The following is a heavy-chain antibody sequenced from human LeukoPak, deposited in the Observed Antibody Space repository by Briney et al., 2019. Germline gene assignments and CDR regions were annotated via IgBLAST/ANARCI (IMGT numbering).Heavy chain of an antibody. CDR1: GFTFRSYA. CDR3: AKAVGFDWYWHY. V-gene: IGHV3-23*01. D-gene: IGHD3-9*01. CDR2: ISSNVSLT. J-gene: IGHJ4*02. Sequence: GGSLRLSCAASGFTFRSYAMTWVRQAPGKGLEWVSAISSNVSLTYYVDAVKGRFTVSRDNSKNTRYLQMNSLRAEDTAVYYCAKAVGFDWYWHYWGQGTLVTVSS.